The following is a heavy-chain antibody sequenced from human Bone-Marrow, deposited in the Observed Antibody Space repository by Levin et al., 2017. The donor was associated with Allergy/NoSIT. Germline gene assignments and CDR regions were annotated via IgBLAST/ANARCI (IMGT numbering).Heavy chain of an antibody. CDR1: GFTFSSYD. Sequence: GGSLRLSCAASGFTFSSYDMHWVRQATGKGLEWVSAIGTAGDTYYPGSVKGRFTISRENAKNSLYLQMNSLRAGDTAVYYCARAGPNDPEGYWVTTPYYYYGMDVWGQGTTVTVSS. CDR2: IGTAGDT. V-gene: IGHV3-13*01. D-gene: IGHD4-17*01. J-gene: IGHJ6*02. CDR3: ARAGPNDPEGYWVTTPYYYYGMDV.